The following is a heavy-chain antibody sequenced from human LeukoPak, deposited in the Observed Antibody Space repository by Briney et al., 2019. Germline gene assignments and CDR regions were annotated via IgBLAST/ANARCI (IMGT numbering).Heavy chain of an antibody. CDR1: GYTFTTYS. Sequence: ASVKVSRKASGYTFTTYSLAWVRQAPGQSLEWMGWISVNNGGTNYAQSFQDRVTLTRDTSTNTAYLGLRSLRSDDTAIIYCATATQPRGYFLHWGQGTLVTVSS. J-gene: IGHJ1*01. CDR2: ISVNNGGT. CDR3: ATATQPRGYFLH. V-gene: IGHV1-18*01. D-gene: IGHD2-2*01.